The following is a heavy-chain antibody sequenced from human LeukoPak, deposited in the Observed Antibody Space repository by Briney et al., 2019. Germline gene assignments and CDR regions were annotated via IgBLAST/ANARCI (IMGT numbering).Heavy chain of an antibody. CDR2: ISTSSSYI. V-gene: IGHV3-21*01. Sequence: GSLRLSCAASGFNFNSYSLNWVRQAPGKGLEWVSSISTSSSYIYYADSVKARFTISRDNSKNTLYLQMNSLRAEDTAVYYCAKGRVVGGDYWGQGTLVTVSS. D-gene: IGHD1-26*01. CDR1: GFNFNSYS. CDR3: AKGRVVGGDY. J-gene: IGHJ4*02.